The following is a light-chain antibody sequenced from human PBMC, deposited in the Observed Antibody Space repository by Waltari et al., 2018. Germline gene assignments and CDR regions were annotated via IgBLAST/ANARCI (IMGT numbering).Light chain of an antibody. CDR3: QQYGPSYT. CDR2: DAS. Sequence: EIVLTQSPGTLSLSPGERATLSCRASQPVSSSYLAWYQQIPGRAPRLLIYDASNRATVSPDRFIAGGSGTDFTLTITRLEPEDVAVYYCQQYGPSYTVGQGTKLEI. J-gene: IGKJ2*01. CDR1: QPVSSSY. V-gene: IGKV3-20*01.